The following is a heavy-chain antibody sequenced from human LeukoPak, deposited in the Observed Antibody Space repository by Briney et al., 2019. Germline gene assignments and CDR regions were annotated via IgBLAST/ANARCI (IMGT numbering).Heavy chain of an antibody. J-gene: IGHJ4*02. CDR2: IWYDGSNK. CDR1: GFTFSSYG. D-gene: IGHD3-22*01. V-gene: IGHV3-33*01. Sequence: GRSLRLSCAASGFTFSSYGMHWVRQAPGKGLGWVAVIWYDGSNKYYADSVKGRFTISRDSSKNTLYLQMNSLRAEDTAVYYCARDPDYYDSSGCDFWGQGTMVTVSS. CDR3: ARDPDYYDSSGCDF.